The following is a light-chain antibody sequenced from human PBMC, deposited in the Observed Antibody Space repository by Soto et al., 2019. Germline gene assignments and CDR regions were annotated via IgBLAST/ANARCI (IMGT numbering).Light chain of an antibody. V-gene: IGKV4-1*01. CDR1: QNVLYSSHNENY. Sequence: DIVMTQSPDSLAVSLGERATINCKSSQNVLYSSHNENYVAWFQQKPGQPPKLLIYWASKRVSGVPDRFTGSGSATDFTLTISSLHAEDVAVYYCQQYYSLPPTFGGGTKVEIK. CDR2: WAS. J-gene: IGKJ4*01. CDR3: QQYYSLPPT.